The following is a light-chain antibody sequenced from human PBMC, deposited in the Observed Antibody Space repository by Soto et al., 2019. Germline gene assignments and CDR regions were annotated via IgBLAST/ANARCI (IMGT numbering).Light chain of an antibody. Sequence: QSALTQPRSVSGSPGQSVTISCTGTSSDVGGYNYVSWYQQHPGKAPKLMIYDVSKRPSGVPDRFSGSKSGNTASLTISGLQAEDEAYYYCCSYAGSYTVVFGGGTKVTVL. CDR1: SSDVGGYNY. V-gene: IGLV2-11*01. CDR3: CSYAGSYTVV. CDR2: DVS. J-gene: IGLJ2*01.